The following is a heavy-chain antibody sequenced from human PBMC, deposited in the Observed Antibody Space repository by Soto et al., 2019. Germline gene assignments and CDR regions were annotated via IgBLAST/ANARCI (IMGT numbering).Heavy chain of an antibody. CDR3: AREMDYYGSGIMDV. D-gene: IGHD3-10*01. CDR2: IKQDGREK. V-gene: IGHV3-7*01. CDR1: GFTFSSYW. J-gene: IGHJ6*03. Sequence: EVQLVESGGGLVQPGGSLRLSCAGSGFTFSSYWMSWVRQAPGKGLEWVANIKQDGREKYYVDSVKGRFTISRDNAKNSRYLQMDNLRAEDTAVYYCAREMDYYGSGIMDVWGKGTTVTVSS.